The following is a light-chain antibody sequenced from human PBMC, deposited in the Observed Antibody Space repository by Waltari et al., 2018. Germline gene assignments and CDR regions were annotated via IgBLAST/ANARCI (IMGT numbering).Light chain of an antibody. CDR1: LIPVAASDF. V-gene: IGLV2-14*03. CDR3: SSYSSGGTVYV. CDR2: DVF. J-gene: IGLJ1*01. Sequence: QSPLPPPSSLSRPPRLSPPLSCSATLIPVAASDFASWYQQLPGKAPKLIIYDVFKRPSGVSQRFFGSKSDNTASLTISGLQAEDEADYFCSSYSSGGTVYVFGSGTTVTVL.